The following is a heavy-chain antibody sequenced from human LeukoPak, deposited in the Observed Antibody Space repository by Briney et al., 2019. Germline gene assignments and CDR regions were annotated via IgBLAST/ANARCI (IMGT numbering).Heavy chain of an antibody. CDR1: GFTFSSYR. Sequence: GGSLRLSCAASGFTFSSYRMNWVRQAPGKGLEWVSSISSSSSYIYYADSVKGRFTISRDNAKNSLYLQMNSLRAEDTAVYYCARVSHSSGYIAYFDYWGQGTLVTVSS. CDR2: ISSSSSYI. V-gene: IGHV3-21*01. D-gene: IGHD3-22*01. J-gene: IGHJ4*02. CDR3: ARVSHSSGYIAYFDY.